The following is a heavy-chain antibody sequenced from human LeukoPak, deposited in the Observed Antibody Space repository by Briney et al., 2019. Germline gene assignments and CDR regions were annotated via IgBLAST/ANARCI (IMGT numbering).Heavy chain of an antibody. D-gene: IGHD2-8*01. Sequence: PGGSLRLSCAASGFTFSSYWMYWVRQAPGTGLVWVSRINSDGSSTNYADSVKGRFTISRDNAKNTLYLQMNSLSAEDTAVYYCARDGGGVLTYYFDYWGQGTLVTVSS. J-gene: IGHJ4*02. V-gene: IGHV3-74*01. CDR2: INSDGSST. CDR3: ARDGGGVLTYYFDY. CDR1: GFTFSSYW.